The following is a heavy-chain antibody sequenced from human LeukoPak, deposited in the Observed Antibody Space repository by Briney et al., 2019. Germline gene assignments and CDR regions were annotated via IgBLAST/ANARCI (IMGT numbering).Heavy chain of an antibody. CDR2: ISSSSSYI. Sequence: GGSLRLSCAASGFTFSSYSMNWVRQAPGKGLEWVSSISSSSSYIYYADSVKGRFTISRDNAKNSLYLQMNSLRAEDTAVYYCARDDRCYYGMDVWGQGTTVTVSS. CDR3: ARDDRCYYGMDV. V-gene: IGHV3-21*01. J-gene: IGHJ6*02. CDR1: GFTFSSYS.